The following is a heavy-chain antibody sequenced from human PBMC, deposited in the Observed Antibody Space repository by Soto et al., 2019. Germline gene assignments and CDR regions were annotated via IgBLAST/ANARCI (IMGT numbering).Heavy chain of an antibody. V-gene: IGHV4-30-4*01. CDR2: IFSSGTT. Sequence: SETLSLTCTVSGDSISSGNKYWSWIRQAPGKGLEWIGYIFSSGTTYYNPSLKSRLNMSLDTSQNQFSLRLASVTDADSAVYYCARVPSPFDYYYAMDVWGQGTTVTVSS. CDR1: GDSISSGNKY. CDR3: ARVPSPFDYYYAMDV. D-gene: IGHD3-16*01. J-gene: IGHJ6*02.